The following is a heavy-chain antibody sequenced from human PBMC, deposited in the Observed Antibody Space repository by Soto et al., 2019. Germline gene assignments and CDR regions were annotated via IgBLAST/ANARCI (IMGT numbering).Heavy chain of an antibody. J-gene: IGHJ4*02. D-gene: IGHD6-19*01. CDR1: VFTFINAW. CDR2: IKSKTDGGTT. CDR3: TTPQWLVSRAAFDY. Sequence: PGWSLRLSCASSVFTFINAWMSWVRQAPGKGLEWVGRIKSKTDGGTTDYAAPVKGRFTISRDDSKNTLYLQMNSLKTEDTAVYYCTTPQWLVSRAAFDYWGQGTLVTVSS. V-gene: IGHV3-15*01.